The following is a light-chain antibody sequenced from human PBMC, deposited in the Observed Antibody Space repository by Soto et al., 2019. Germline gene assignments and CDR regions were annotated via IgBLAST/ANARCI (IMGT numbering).Light chain of an antibody. CDR3: QHRTNWPRT. J-gene: IGKJ2*01. V-gene: IGKV3-11*01. CDR2: DTS. CDR1: QSVGTF. Sequence: EVVLTQSPVTLSLSPGERATLSCRASQSVGTFLAWYQQKPSQAPRLIIYDTSNRATGIPARFSGTGSGTDFALTISSVEPEDFSVYFCQHRTNWPRTFGQGTKLDIK.